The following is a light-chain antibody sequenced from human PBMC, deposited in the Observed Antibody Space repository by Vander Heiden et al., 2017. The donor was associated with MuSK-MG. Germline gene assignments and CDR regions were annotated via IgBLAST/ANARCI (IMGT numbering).Light chain of an antibody. Sequence: DIQMTQSPSSLSASVGDRVTITCRASQSIRRYLNWYQQKPGKAPELLIYTASNLQSGVPSRFSGSGSGTDFTLSISSLQPEDFASYYCEQSDSTPFTFGQGTKLEIK. CDR1: QSIRRY. CDR2: TAS. V-gene: IGKV1-39*01. J-gene: IGKJ2*01. CDR3: EQSDSTPFT.